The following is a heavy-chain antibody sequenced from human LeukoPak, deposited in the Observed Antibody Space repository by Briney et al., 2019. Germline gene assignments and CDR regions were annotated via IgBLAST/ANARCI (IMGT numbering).Heavy chain of an antibody. CDR1: GFTFNNYW. CDR2: INQDGNKK. J-gene: IGHJ4*02. CDR3: ATGDYGVHGDY. D-gene: IGHD4/OR15-4a*01. Sequence: GGSLRLSCAASGFTFNNYWMTWVRQAPGKGLEWVAHINQDGNKKYYVDSVKGRFTIFRDNAKNSLYLQMNSLRAEDTAVYYCATGDYGVHGDYWGQGILVTVSS. V-gene: IGHV3-7*03.